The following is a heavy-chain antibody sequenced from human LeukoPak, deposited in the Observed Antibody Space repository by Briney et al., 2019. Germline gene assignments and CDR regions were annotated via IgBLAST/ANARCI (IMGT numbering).Heavy chain of an antibody. Sequence: GESLQISCQGSGCSFTSYWIGWVRQMPGKGLEWMGIIYPGDSDTRYSPSFQGQVTISADKSISTAYLQWSSLKASDTAMYYCARPSYSSGWYVGYWGQRTLVTVSS. J-gene: IGHJ4*02. CDR1: GCSFTSYW. V-gene: IGHV5-51*01. CDR3: ARPSYSSGWYVGY. CDR2: IYPGDSDT. D-gene: IGHD6-19*01.